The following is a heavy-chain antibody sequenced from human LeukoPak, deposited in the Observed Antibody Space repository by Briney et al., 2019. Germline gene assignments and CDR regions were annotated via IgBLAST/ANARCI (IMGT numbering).Heavy chain of an antibody. CDR2: ISTSGGLSSI. CDR3: ARRIAAAAAPYYFDY. D-gene: IGHD6-13*01. V-gene: IGHV3-21*01. Sequence: GGSLRLSCAASGFIFSSFSVNWVRQAPGKGLEWVSSISTSGGLSSIYYADSVKGRFTISRDNAKNTLYLQMNSLRAEDTAVYYCARRIAAAAAPYYFDYWGQGTLVTVSS. J-gene: IGHJ4*02. CDR1: GFIFSSFS.